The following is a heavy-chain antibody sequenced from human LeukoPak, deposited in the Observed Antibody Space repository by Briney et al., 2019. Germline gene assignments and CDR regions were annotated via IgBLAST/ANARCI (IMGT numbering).Heavy chain of an antibody. CDR2: FDPADGDT. V-gene: IGHV1-24*01. CDR1: GYTLTELS. CDR3: ATAGDYYFDD. J-gene: IGHJ4*02. Sequence: ASVKVSCKVSGYTLTELSMHWVRQAPGKGLERTGGFDPADGDTTYAQKFQCRVTMTEDTSTHTAYMELSSLRSEDTAVYNCATAGDYYFDDWGQETLVIVVS.